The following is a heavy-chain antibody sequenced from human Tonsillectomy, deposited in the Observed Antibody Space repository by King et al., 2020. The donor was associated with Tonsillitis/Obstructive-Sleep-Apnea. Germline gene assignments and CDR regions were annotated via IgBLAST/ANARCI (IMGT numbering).Heavy chain of an antibody. Sequence: VQLQQWGAGLLKPSETLSLTCAVYGGSFSGYYWSWIRQPPGKGLEWIGEINHSGSTNYNPSLKSRVTISVDTSKNQFYLKLSSVTAADTAVYYCARVGLLWFGEFWAFDIWGQGTMVTVSS. D-gene: IGHD3-10*01. CDR3: ARVGLLWFGEFWAFDI. J-gene: IGHJ3*02. CDR1: GGSFSGYY. V-gene: IGHV4-34*01. CDR2: INHSGST.